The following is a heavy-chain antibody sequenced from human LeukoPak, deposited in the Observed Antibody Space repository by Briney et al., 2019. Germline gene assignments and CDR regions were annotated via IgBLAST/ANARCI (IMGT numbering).Heavy chain of an antibody. Sequence: ASVKVSCKASGYTFTSYGISWVRQAPGQGLEWMGWISAYNGNTNYAQKLQGRVTMTTDTSTSTAYMELRSLRSDDTAVYYCAREAGVGIAAAGIFDYWGQGTLVTVSS. D-gene: IGHD6-13*01. J-gene: IGHJ4*02. V-gene: IGHV1-18*01. CDR2: ISAYNGNT. CDR3: AREAGVGIAAAGIFDY. CDR1: GYTFTSYG.